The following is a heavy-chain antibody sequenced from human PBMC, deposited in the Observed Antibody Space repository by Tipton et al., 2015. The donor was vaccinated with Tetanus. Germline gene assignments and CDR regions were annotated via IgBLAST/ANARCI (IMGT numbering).Heavy chain of an antibody. CDR2: IRSKAYGGTT. J-gene: IGHJ4*02. Sequence: SLRLSCTASGFTFGDYAMSWVRQAPGKGLEWVGFIRSKAYGGTTEYAASVKGRFTISRDDSKSIAYLQMNSLKTEDTAVYYCTRDQTRYGDYEETGDYWGQGTLVTVSS. CDR1: GFTFGDYA. D-gene: IGHD4-17*01. V-gene: IGHV3-49*04. CDR3: TRDQTRYGDYEETGDY.